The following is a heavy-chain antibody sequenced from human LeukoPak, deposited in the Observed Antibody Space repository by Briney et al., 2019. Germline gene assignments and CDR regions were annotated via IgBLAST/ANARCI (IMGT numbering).Heavy chain of an antibody. J-gene: IGHJ4*02. Sequence: SETLSLTCAVDGGSFRGYYWSWIRQPPGKGLEWIGEINHSGSTNYNPSLKSRVTISVDTSKNQFSLKLSSVTAADTAVYYCARDPEYYYDSSGPEYYFDYWGQGTLVTVSS. CDR3: ARDPEYYYDSSGPEYYFDY. CDR2: INHSGST. CDR1: GGSFRGYY. D-gene: IGHD3-22*01. V-gene: IGHV4-34*01.